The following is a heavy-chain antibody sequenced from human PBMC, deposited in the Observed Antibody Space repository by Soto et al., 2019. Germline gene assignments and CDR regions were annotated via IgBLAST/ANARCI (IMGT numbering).Heavy chain of an antibody. J-gene: IGHJ6*01. Sequence: QVHLVQSGAEVKKPGASVNVSCKTSGYTFTRNGISWVRQAPGQGLEWMGWISPNSGNIKYAQKLQGRVIMTTDTSASTAYMELTSLRSADTAVYHCVEPRDRISWPASDDCGPGTKVTVSS. D-gene: IGHD6-13*01. CDR3: VEPRDRISWPASDD. V-gene: IGHV1-18*01. CDR1: GYTFTRNG. CDR2: ISPNSGNI.